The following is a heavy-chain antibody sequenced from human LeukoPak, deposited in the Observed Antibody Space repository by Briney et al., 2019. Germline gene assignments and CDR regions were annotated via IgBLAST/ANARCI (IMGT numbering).Heavy chain of an antibody. J-gene: IGHJ4*02. Sequence: ASVKVPCKASGYTFINFPLSWVRQAPGQGPEWVGWIYPNNSTRGYAKSFQGRVLMTRDTSISTAYMELRSLKSEDTAVYYCARGKVLFDYWGQGTLVAVSS. CDR3: ARGKVLFDY. CDR1: GYTFINFP. CDR2: IYPNNSTR. V-gene: IGHV1-8*01.